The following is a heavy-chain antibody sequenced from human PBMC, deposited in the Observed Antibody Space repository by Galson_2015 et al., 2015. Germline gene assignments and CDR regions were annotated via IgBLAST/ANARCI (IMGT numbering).Heavy chain of an antibody. V-gene: IGHV3-9*01. CDR3: AKATMLRGEFYFYGMDV. Sequence: SLRLSCAASGFTFDDYAMNWVRLVPGKGLEWVSTISWNSGTVGYADSVKGRFTISRDNAKSTLYLQMNSLRGEDTAVYHCAKATMLRGEFYFYGMDVWGQGTTATVS. J-gene: IGHJ6*02. CDR1: GFTFDDYA. CDR2: ISWNSGTV. D-gene: IGHD3-10*01.